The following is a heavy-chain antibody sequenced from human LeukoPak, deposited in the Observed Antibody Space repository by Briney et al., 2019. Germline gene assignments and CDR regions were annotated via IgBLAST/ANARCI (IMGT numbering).Heavy chain of an antibody. D-gene: IGHD6-19*01. CDR3: ARDLKRGYSSGRYSWGTGSSNDY. CDR1: GGTFSSYA. V-gene: IGHV1-69*10. Sequence: SVKVSCKASGGTFSSYAISWVRQAPGQGLEWMGGIIPILGTADYAQKFQGRVTITADKSTSTAYMELRSLRSDDTAVYYCARDLKRGYSSGRYSWGTGSSNDYWGQGTLVTVSS. CDR2: IIPILGTA. J-gene: IGHJ4*02.